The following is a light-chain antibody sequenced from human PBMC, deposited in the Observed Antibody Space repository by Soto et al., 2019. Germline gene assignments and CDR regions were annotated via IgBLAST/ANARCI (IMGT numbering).Light chain of an antibody. Sequence: VVLSQSPGTLSLSPGERATLSCRAGQSVSSNYLAWYQQKPGQAPRLLIYAASSRATGIPDRFSGSGAGTDFTLTISSLEPEDCAIYYCQQRQYWPPITFGQGTRLEIK. CDR2: AAS. CDR3: QQRQYWPPIT. CDR1: QSVSSNY. V-gene: IGKV3D-20*02. J-gene: IGKJ5*01.